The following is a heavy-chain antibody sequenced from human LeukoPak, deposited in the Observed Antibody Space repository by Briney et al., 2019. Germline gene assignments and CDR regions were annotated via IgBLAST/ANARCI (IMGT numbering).Heavy chain of an antibody. Sequence: SETLSLTCAVYGGSFSGYYWSWIRQPPGKGLEWIGEINHSGSTNYNPSLKSRVTISVDTSKNQFSLKLSSVTAADTAVYYCARGYYGSGSYLSFDYWGQGTLVTVSS. CDR3: ARGYYGSGSYLSFDY. CDR2: INHSGST. J-gene: IGHJ4*02. CDR1: GGSFSGYY. V-gene: IGHV4-34*01. D-gene: IGHD3-10*01.